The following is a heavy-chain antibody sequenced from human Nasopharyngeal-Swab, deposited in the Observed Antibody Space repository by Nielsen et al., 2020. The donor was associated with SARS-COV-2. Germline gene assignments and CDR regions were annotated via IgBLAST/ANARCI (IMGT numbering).Heavy chain of an antibody. CDR1: GFTFSSYS. D-gene: IGHD5-18*01. CDR3: ARDRRYSYARFGYCYGMDV. Sequence: GESLKISCAASGFTFSSYSMNWVRQAPGKGLEWVSYISSSSSTIYYADSVKGRFTISRDNAKNSLYLQMNSLRDEDTAVYYCARDRRYSYARFGYCYGMDVWGQGTTVTVSS. CDR2: ISSSSSTI. J-gene: IGHJ6*02. V-gene: IGHV3-48*02.